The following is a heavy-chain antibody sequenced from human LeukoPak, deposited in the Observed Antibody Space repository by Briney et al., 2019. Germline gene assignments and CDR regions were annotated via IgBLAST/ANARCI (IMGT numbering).Heavy chain of an antibody. CDR1: GGSISSYY. V-gene: IGHV4-59*01. J-gene: IGHJ4*02. D-gene: IGHD3-3*01. CDR3: ARSGWLLSPFVY. CDR2: IYYSGST. Sequence: TSETLSLTCTDSGGSISSYYWSWIRQPPGKGLEWIGYIYYSGSTNYNPSLKSRVTISVDTSKNQFSLKLSSVTAADTAVYYCARSGWLLSPFVYWGQRTLVTVSS.